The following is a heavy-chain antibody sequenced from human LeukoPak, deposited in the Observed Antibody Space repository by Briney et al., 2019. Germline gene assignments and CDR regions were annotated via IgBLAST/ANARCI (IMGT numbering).Heavy chain of an antibody. CDR3: TKDHDGMHA. V-gene: IGHV3-23*01. CDR1: GLTFRSNA. J-gene: IGHJ6*02. CDR2: IGVSGSRS. Sequence: GGSLRLSCAASGLTFRSNAKRWVREARGRGVVWVSVIGVSGSRSYYAAFVKGRFTVSIDNSKNPLLLQMNSLTVEATAVYYCTKDHDGMHAWGQGTPVTVSS.